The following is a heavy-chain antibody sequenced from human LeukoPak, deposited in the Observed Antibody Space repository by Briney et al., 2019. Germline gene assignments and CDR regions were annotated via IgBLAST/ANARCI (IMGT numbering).Heavy chain of an antibody. D-gene: IGHD6-6*01. CDR3: ARGATSIAARPGEKYWFDP. Sequence: GASVKVSYKASGYTFTSYDINWVRQATGQGLEWMGWMNPNSGNTGYAQTFQGRVTMTRNTSISTAYMELSSLRSEDTAVYYCARGATSIAARPGEKYWFDPWGQGTLVTVSS. J-gene: IGHJ5*02. CDR1: GYTFTSYD. V-gene: IGHV1-8*01. CDR2: MNPNSGNT.